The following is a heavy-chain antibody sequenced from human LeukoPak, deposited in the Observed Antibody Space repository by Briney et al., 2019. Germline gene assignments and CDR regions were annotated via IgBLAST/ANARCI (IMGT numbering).Heavy chain of an antibody. D-gene: IGHD2-15*01. V-gene: IGHV4-59*01. J-gene: IGHJ4*02. Sequence: SETLSLTCTVSGGSISSYYWSWIRQPPGKGLEWIGYIYYSGSTNYNPSLKSRVTISVDTSKNQFSLKRSSVTAADTAVYYCARDRGRGLYCSGGSCYGGIDYWGQGTLVTVSS. CDR2: IYYSGST. CDR1: GGSISSYY. CDR3: ARDRGRGLYCSGGSCYGGIDY.